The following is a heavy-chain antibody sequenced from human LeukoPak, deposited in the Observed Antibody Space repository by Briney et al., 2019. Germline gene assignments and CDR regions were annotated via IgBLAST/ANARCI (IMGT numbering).Heavy chain of an antibody. CDR2: IYYSGNT. J-gene: IGHJ4*02. CDR1: GGSISNYY. V-gene: IGHV4-59*01. Sequence: PSETLSLTCTVSGGSISNYYWSWIRQPPGKGLEWIGYIYYSGNTNYNPSLKSRVTISVDTSKNRFSLKLNSVTAADTAVYYCARVRYCSTNRCYDREFDNWGQGTLVTVSS. CDR3: ARVRYCSTNRCYDREFDN. D-gene: IGHD2-2*01.